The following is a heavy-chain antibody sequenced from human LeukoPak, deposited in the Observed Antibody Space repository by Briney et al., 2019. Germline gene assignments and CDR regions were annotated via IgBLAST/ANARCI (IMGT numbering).Heavy chain of an antibody. V-gene: IGHV1-69*13. CDR1: GGTFSSYA. Sequence: GASVKVSCKASGGTFSSYAISWVRQAPGQGLEWMGGIIPIFGTANYAQKFQGRVTITADESTSTAYMELSSLRSEDTAVYYCANDCSSTSCQPYYYYYGMDVWGQGTTVTASS. CDR2: IIPIFGTA. D-gene: IGHD2-2*01. J-gene: IGHJ6*02. CDR3: ANDCSSTSCQPYYYYYGMDV.